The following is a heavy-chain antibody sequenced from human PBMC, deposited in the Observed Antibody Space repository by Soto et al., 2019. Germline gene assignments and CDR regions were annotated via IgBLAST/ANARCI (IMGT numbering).Heavy chain of an antibody. J-gene: IGHJ3*02. Sequence: QLQLQESGPGLVKPSETLSLTCTVSGGSISSSSYYWGWLRQPPGKGLEGIGSIYYSGSTYYNPTLKRPVSISVDTSKNQFSLKLSSVTAADTAVYYCATPSIVAVVAAYDAFDIWGKGTMVTVSS. CDR2: IYYSGST. CDR1: GGSISSSSYY. CDR3: ATPSIVAVVAAYDAFDI. V-gene: IGHV4-39*01. D-gene: IGHD2-15*01.